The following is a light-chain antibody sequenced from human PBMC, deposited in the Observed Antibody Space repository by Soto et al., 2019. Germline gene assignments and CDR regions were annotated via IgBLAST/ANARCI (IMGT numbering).Light chain of an antibody. Sequence: SYELTQPPSVSVSPGQTASITCSGDKLGDKYACWYQQKPGQSPVLVIYQDSKRPSGIPERFSGSNSGNTATLTISGTQAMDEADYYCQAWDSSTAFYVVGTGTKLTVL. V-gene: IGLV3-1*01. CDR2: QDS. CDR3: QAWDSSTAFYV. CDR1: KLGDKY. J-gene: IGLJ1*01.